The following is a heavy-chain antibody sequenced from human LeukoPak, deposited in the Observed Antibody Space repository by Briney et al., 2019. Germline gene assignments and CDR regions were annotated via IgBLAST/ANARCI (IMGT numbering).Heavy chain of an antibody. D-gene: IGHD6-13*01. CDR3: ARDSGSSPRFDP. CDR2: LSTRGSI. CDR1: GGSINNDY. V-gene: IGHV4-4*07. Sequence: SETLSLTCSVSGGSINNDYWSWIRQPAGKGLEWIGRLSTRGSINYNPSLKSRVTMSVDTSKNQFSLKLSSVTVADTAVYYCARDSGSSPRFDPWGQGTLVTVSS. J-gene: IGHJ5*02.